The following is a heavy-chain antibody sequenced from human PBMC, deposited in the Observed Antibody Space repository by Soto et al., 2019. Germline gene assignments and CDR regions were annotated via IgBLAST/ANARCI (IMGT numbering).Heavy chain of an antibody. Sequence: SETLSLTCTVSGGSISSGGYYWSWIRQHPGKGLEWIGYIYHSGSTYYNPSLKSRVTISVDRSKNQFSLKLSSVTAADTAVYYCARTYYDFWSGYLSSGWFDPWGQGTLVTVSS. D-gene: IGHD3-3*01. V-gene: IGHV4-30-2*01. J-gene: IGHJ5*02. CDR2: IYHSGST. CDR3: ARTYYDFWSGYLSSGWFDP. CDR1: GGSISSGGYY.